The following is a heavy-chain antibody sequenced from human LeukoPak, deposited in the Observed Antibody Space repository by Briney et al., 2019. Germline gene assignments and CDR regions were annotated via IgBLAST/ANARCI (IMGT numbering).Heavy chain of an antibody. Sequence: ASVKVSCKASGGTFSSYGISWVRQAPGQGLEWMGRIIPIFGTANYAQKFQGRVTITTDESTSTAYMELSSLRSEDTAVYYCARDHYYDSSGYLGYFDYWGQGTLVTVSS. CDR1: GGTFSSYG. J-gene: IGHJ4*02. V-gene: IGHV1-69*05. CDR2: IIPIFGTA. CDR3: ARDHYYDSSGYLGYFDY. D-gene: IGHD3-22*01.